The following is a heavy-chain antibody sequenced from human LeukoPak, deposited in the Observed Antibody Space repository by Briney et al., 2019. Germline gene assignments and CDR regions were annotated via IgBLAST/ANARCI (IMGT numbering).Heavy chain of an antibody. V-gene: IGHV4-31*03. D-gene: IGHD5-18*01. Sequence: SETLSLTCTVSGGSISSGGFYWSWIRQHPGKGLEWIGYIYYSGSTYYNPSLKSRVTISVDTSKNQFSLKLSSVTAADTAVYYCAREEGGGRGYSYYYYYYMDVWGKGTTVTVSS. CDR3: AREEGGGRGYSYYYYYYMDV. J-gene: IGHJ6*03. CDR1: GGSISSGGFY. CDR2: IYYSGST.